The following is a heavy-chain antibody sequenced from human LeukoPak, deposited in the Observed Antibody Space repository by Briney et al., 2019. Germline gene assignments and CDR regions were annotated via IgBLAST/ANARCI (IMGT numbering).Heavy chain of an antibody. J-gene: IGHJ6*02. V-gene: IGHV4-34*01. Sequence: ASETLSLTCAVYGGSFSGYYWSWIRQPPGKGLEWIGEINHSGSTNYNPSLKSRVTISVDTSKNQFSLNLSSVTAADTAVYYCARHLNDRSGYYPMDVWGQGTTVTVSS. D-gene: IGHD3-22*01. CDR1: GGSFSGYY. CDR2: INHSGST. CDR3: ARHLNDRSGYYPMDV.